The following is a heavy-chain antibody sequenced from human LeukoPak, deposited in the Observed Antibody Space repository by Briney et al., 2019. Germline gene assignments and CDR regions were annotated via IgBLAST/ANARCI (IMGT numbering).Heavy chain of an antibody. J-gene: IGHJ4*01. CDR3: AKTQWKVGATDYFDY. CDR2: INDNGCQR. D-gene: IGHD1-26*01. V-gene: IGHV3-23*01. Sequence: SGGSLRLSCAASGFAFKNYAITWVRQAPGKGLQWVSNINDNGCQRHYADSVKGRFTISRDNSKNTLFLQMDSLRAEDTAVYYCAKTQWKVGATDYFDYWGHGILVTVSS. CDR1: GFAFKNYA.